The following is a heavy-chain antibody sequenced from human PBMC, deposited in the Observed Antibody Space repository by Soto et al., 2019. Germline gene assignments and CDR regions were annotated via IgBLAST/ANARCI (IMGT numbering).Heavy chain of an antibody. CDR3: ARGGSLYWYFDL. J-gene: IGHJ2*01. Sequence: QVPLVQSGAEVKKPGASVKVSCKASGYTFTSYAMHWVRQAPGQRLEWMGWINAGNGNTKYSQKFQGRVTITRDTSASKAYMELSSRRSEDTAVYYCARGGSLYWYFDLWGRGTLVTVSS. V-gene: IGHV1-3*01. CDR2: INAGNGNT. D-gene: IGHD1-26*01. CDR1: GYTFTSYA.